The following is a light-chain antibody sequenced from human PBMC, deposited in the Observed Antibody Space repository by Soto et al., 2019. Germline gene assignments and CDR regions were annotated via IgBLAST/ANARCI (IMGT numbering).Light chain of an antibody. CDR3: QQYNEWPRHS. CDR1: QSVNNNY. V-gene: IGKV3-20*01. CDR2: DTS. J-gene: IGKJ2*01. Sequence: EIVLMQSPGTLSLSPGEGATLSCRASQSVNNNYLAWYQQRPGQAPTVLIFDTSRRATGVPDRFSGSGSGTDFTLRISRVEPDDFAVYYCQQYNEWPRHSFGQGTKLEMK.